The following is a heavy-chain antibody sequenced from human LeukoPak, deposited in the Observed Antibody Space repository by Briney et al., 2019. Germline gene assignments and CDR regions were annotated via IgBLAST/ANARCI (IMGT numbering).Heavy chain of an antibody. D-gene: IGHD3-22*01. Sequence: GGSLRLSCAASGFTFSSYWMSWVRQAPGKGLEWVANMNPDGSEKYFLDSVKGRFTISRDNAKSSLYLQMNSLRGDDTAVYYCARDRALYDSRRGYYYTEDDYWGQETLVTVSS. CDR2: MNPDGSEK. CDR3: ARDRALYDSRRGYYYTEDDY. V-gene: IGHV3-7*01. CDR1: GFTFSSYW. J-gene: IGHJ4*02.